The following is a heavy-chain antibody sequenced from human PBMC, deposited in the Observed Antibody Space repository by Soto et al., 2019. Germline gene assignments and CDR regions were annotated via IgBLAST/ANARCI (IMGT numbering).Heavy chain of an antibody. V-gene: IGHV1-18*01. Sequence: QAQLVQSGAEVKKPGASVKVSCKASGYTFTSYGIDWVRQAPGQGLEGLGWISAYDVNTKYAQSLQGRVSMTTDTTTNTAYMELRSLRSDDTAMYFCARGGYYDSSGSRNYYYYGMNVWGQGTTVTVSS. D-gene: IGHD3-22*01. J-gene: IGHJ6*02. CDR1: GYTFTSYG. CDR3: ARGGYYDSSGSRNYYYYGMNV. CDR2: ISAYDVNT.